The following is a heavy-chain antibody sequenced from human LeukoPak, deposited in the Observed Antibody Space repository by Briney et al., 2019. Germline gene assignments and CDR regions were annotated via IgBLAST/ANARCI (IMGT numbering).Heavy chain of an antibody. J-gene: IGHJ5*01. Sequence: GGSLRLSCAASGFTFSSYATTWVRQAPGKGQEWVPGVSGNGYSTYYADSVRGRFTVSRDNSKNTLSLRMNSLRADDTAVYYCATVGHYGPGSSRLTWFESWGQGTLVMVSS. CDR3: ATVGHYGPGSSRLTWFES. CDR2: VSGNGYST. V-gene: IGHV3-23*01. CDR1: GFTFSSYA. D-gene: IGHD3-10*01.